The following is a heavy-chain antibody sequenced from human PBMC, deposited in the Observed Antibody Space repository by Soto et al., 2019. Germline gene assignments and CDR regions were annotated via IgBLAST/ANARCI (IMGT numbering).Heavy chain of an antibody. Sequence: QVQLVESGGGLVKPGGSLRLSCAASGFTFSDYYMSWIRRAPGKGLEWVSYINSSSTYTNYADSVKGRFTISRDNAKNSLYLQMNSLRAEYTAVYYCARIIAAAGGRRYFDLWGRGTLVTVSS. CDR3: ARIIAAAGGRRYFDL. D-gene: IGHD6-13*01. CDR2: INSSSTYT. J-gene: IGHJ2*01. V-gene: IGHV3-11*05. CDR1: GFTFSDYY.